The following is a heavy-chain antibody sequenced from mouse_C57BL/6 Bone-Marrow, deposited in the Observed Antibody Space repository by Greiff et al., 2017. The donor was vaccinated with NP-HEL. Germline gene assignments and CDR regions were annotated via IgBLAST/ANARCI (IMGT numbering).Heavy chain of an antibody. CDR1: GYTFTSYW. CDR2: IDPNSGGS. Sequence: QVQLQQSGAELVKPGASVKLSCKASGYTFTSYWMHWVKQRPGRGPEWVGRIDPNSGGSKYNEQFKSKATLTVDKPSSTAYMQLSSLTSEDSAVYYCAFYYYGSSYVDYWGQGTTLTVSS. V-gene: IGHV1-62-3*01. J-gene: IGHJ2*01. CDR3: AFYYYGSSYVDY. D-gene: IGHD1-1*01.